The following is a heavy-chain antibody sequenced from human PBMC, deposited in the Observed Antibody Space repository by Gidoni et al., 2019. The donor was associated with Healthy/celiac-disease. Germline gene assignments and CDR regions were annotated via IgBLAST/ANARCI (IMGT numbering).Heavy chain of an antibody. CDR2: IYPGDSDT. CDR3: ARPLYDSSGYYPTPLGY. D-gene: IGHD3-22*01. V-gene: IGHV5-51*01. J-gene: IGHJ4*02. Sequence: IGWVRQMPGKGLEWMGIIYPGDSDTRYSPSFQGQVTISADKSISTAYLQWSSLKASDTAMYYCARPLYDSSGYYPTPLGYWGQGTLVTVSS.